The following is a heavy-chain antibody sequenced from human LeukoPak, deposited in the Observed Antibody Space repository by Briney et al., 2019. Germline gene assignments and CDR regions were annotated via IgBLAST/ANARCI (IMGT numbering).Heavy chain of an antibody. CDR3: ATHMRTYYYGSGSYYFDY. V-gene: IGHV4-34*01. CDR1: GGSFSGYY. D-gene: IGHD3-10*01. Sequence: PSETLSLTCAVYGGSFSGYYWSWLRQAPGKGGEWGGEINDSGSTNYNTYLKRRVNISVDKSKKEFVRKRRWMAAADPAVYYCATHMRTYYYGSGSYYFDYWGQGTLVTVSS. CDR2: INDSGST. J-gene: IGHJ4*02.